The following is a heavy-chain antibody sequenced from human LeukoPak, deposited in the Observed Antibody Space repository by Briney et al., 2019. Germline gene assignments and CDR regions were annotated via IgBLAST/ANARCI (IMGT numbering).Heavy chain of an antibody. V-gene: IGHV3-43*02. Sequence: PGGSLTLSCAASGFTFYDYVIHWVRQGPGNGLGWGSLISGDGVNTYYADSVKGRVTISRDNSQSSLFLQMNSLRPEEAALYYCVKVHYQYHYRMDVWGQGTTVTVSS. CDR1: GFTFYDYV. CDR3: VKVHYQYHYRMDV. D-gene: IGHD3-10*01. CDR2: ISGDGVNT. J-gene: IGHJ6*02.